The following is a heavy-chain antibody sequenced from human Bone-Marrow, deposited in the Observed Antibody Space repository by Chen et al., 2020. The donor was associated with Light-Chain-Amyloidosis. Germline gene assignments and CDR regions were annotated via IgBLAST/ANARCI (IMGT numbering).Heavy chain of an antibody. CDR1: GAPIRSSSSY. CDR2: IFYRDIT. Sequence: QLQLQESGPGLVEPSETLSLTCTVSGAPIRSSSSYWGWIRQSPGKCREWIGGIFYRDITYYSPSLESRVSVSADLYNSQVSLELTSLXAXDTAIYYCVRAPSDVKWGVFIRAEAFDIWGQGTTVTVSS. V-gene: IGHV4-39*07. CDR3: VRAPSDVKWGVFIRAEAFDI. D-gene: IGHD3-3*01. J-gene: IGHJ3*02.